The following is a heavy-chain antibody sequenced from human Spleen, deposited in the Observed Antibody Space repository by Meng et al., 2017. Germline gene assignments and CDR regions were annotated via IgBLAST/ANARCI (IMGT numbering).Heavy chain of an antibody. D-gene: IGHD3-22*01. Sequence: ASVKVSCKPSGYNFPDYYIHWVRRAPGQGLEWMGRINPKSGDTHYAQKFQARVTMTGDTSISTAYMELSRLRSDDTAVYYCAREGLVVITTEADAFDIWGQGTMVTVSS. CDR2: INPKSGDT. CDR3: AREGLVVITTEADAFDI. J-gene: IGHJ3*02. V-gene: IGHV1-2*06. CDR1: GYNFPDYY.